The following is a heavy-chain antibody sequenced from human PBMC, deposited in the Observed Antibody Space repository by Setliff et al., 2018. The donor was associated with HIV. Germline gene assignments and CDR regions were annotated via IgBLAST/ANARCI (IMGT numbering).Heavy chain of an antibody. CDR3: ARGRQFTFWSAYMHMDV. CDR1: GGSFSNHY. CDR2: IDHSGST. Sequence: SETLSLTCAFYGGSFSNHYWTWIRQTPGEGLEWIGEIDHSGSTKYNPSLKSRVAISVDTSKNQFSLKVNSVTAADTAIYYCARGRQFTFWSAYMHMDVWGKGTSVTVSS. V-gene: IGHV4-34*01. J-gene: IGHJ6*03. D-gene: IGHD3-3*01.